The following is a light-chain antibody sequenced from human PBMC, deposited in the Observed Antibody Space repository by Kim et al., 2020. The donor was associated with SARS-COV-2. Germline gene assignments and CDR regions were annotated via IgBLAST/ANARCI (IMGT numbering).Light chain of an antibody. Sequence: SYELTQPPSVSVAPGKTASITCAGNNIGSKSVHWYQQKPGQAPVLVIYYDSDRPSGIPERFSGSNSGNTATLTISRVEAGDEADYYCQVWDSSSDHWVFG. V-gene: IGLV3-21*04. CDR2: YDS. J-gene: IGLJ3*02. CDR1: NIGSKS. CDR3: QVWDSSSDHWV.